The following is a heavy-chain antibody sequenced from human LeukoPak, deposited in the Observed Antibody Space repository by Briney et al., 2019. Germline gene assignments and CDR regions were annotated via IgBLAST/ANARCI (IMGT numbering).Heavy chain of an antibody. V-gene: IGHV3-33*01. J-gene: IGHJ3*02. CDR2: IWYDGSNK. Sequence: GGSLRLTCAASGFTFSSYGMHWVRQAPGKGLEWVAVIWYDGSNKYYADSVKGRFTISRDNSKNTLYLQMNSLRAEDTAVYYCARDRDYVNAFDIWGQGTMVTVSS. D-gene: IGHD3-16*01. CDR1: GFTFSSYG. CDR3: ARDRDYVNAFDI.